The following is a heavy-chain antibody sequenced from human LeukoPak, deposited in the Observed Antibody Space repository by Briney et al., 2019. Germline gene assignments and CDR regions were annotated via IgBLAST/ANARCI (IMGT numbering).Heavy chain of an antibody. CDR1: GYPFSRYS. J-gene: IGHJ4*02. D-gene: IGHD2/OR15-2a*01. CDR2: ISVSGGVR. CDR3: ARDRGYFYDQLDY. V-gene: IGHV3-48*02. Sequence: GGSLRLSCVASGYPFSRYSMNWIRQAPGKGLEWVSYISVSGGVRSYADSVKGRFTISRDDARNSLYLQMNSLKDEDTAVYYCARDRGYFYDQLDYWGQGTLVTVSS.